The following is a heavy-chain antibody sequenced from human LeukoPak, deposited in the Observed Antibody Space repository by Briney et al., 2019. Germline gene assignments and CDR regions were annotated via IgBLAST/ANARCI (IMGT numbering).Heavy chain of an antibody. D-gene: IGHD5-12*01. CDR2: ISSSGSTI. V-gene: IGHV3-11*04. J-gene: IGHJ3*02. CDR1: GFTFSDYY. CDR3: RSGPTRSDAFDI. Sequence: GGSLRLSCAASGFTFSDYYMSWIRQAPGKGLEWVSYISSSGSTIYYADSVKGRFTISRDDAKNSLYLQVNSLRAEDTAVYYCRSGPTRSDAFDIWGQGTMVTVSS.